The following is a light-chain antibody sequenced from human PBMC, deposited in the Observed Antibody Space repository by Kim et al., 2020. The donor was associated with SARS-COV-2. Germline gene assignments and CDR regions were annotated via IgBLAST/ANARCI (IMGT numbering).Light chain of an antibody. CDR3: AAWDDSLTGRVL. J-gene: IGLJ2*01. CDR1: GSNIGNNA. CDR2: NNN. V-gene: IGLV1-44*01. Sequence: QSVLTQPPSASGTPGQRVTISCSGTGSNIGNNAVNWYQHLPGAAPKVLIYNNNLRPPGVPDRFSGSKSGTSASLAISGLQSEDEADYYCAAWDDSLTGRVLFGGGTQLTVL.